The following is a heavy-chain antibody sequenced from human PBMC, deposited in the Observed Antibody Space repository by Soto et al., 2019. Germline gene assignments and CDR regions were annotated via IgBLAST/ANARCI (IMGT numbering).Heavy chain of an antibody. V-gene: IGHV3-23*01. D-gene: IGHD3-22*01. CDR1: GFTFTSYA. J-gene: IGHJ4*02. CDR3: AKDGDSISRNKPLDY. CDR2: ISVSGDRT. Sequence: GGSLRLSCAASGFTFTSYAICWVRQAPGKGLEWVSSISVSGDRTFYADSVKGRFTICRDSTRNTLHLQMSSLRAEDTAVYYCAKDGDSISRNKPLDYWGLRTLVTVSS.